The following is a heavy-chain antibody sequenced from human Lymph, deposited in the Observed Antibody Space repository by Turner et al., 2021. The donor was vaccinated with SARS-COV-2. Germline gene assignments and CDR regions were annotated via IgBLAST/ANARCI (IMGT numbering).Heavy chain of an antibody. Sequence: VQLQEPGPGLVNPSETLSLTCTYSGGSICSDYWSCTRKPPGKGLEWIWYNYYSGGTTYNPPLEGRVTISVATSRNQFSLRLSSVTAADTAVYYCARQNWRGNTIGSMDVWGQGTTVTVSS. CDR1: GGSICSDY. V-gene: IGHV4-59*08. J-gene: IGHJ6*02. D-gene: IGHD3-9*01. CDR3: ARQNWRGNTIGSMDV. CDR2: NYYSGGT.